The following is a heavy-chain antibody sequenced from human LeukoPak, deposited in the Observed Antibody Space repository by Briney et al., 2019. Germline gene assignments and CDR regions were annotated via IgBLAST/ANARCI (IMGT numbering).Heavy chain of an antibody. D-gene: IGHD6-19*01. Sequence: SETLSLTCTVSGYSISSGYYWGWIRQPPGKGLEWIGSIYHSGSTYYNPSLKSRVTISVDTSKNQFSLKLSSVTAADTAVYYCARAVADAFDYWGQGTLVTVSS. CDR2: IYHSGST. CDR3: ARAVADAFDY. J-gene: IGHJ4*02. CDR1: GYSISSGYY. V-gene: IGHV4-38-2*02.